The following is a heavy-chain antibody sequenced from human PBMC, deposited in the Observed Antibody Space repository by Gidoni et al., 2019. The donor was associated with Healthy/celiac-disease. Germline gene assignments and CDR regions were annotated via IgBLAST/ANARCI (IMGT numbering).Heavy chain of an antibody. J-gene: IGHJ4*02. CDR1: GFSLSTSGVG. CDR2: IYWDDDK. D-gene: IGHD6-13*01. CDR3: AHRPPSSIAAAPYFDY. V-gene: IGHV2-5*02. Sequence: QITLKESGPTLVKPTQTLTLTCTFSGFSLSTSGVGVGWIRQPPGKALEWLALIYWDDDKRYSPSLKSRLTITKDTSKNQVVLTMTNMDPVDTATYYCAHRPPSSIAAAPYFDYWGQGTLVTVSS.